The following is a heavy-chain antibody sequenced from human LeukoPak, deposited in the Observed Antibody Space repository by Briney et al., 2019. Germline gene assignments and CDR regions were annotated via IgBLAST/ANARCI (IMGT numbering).Heavy chain of an antibody. V-gene: IGHV3-11*01. CDR2: ISNSDNDI. CDR3: ASGSSSVGY. Sequence: GGSLRLSCVASGFIFSDYYMSWIRQTPGKGLEWISYISNSDNDIYYAGSVKGRFTISRDNTRNSLFLQMNSLGPDDTAVYYCASGSSSVGYWSQGTLVTVSP. J-gene: IGHJ4*02. CDR1: GFIFSDYY. D-gene: IGHD6-6*01.